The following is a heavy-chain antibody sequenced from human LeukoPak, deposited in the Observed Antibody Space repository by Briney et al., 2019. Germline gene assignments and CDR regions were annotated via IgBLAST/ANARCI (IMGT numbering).Heavy chain of an antibody. CDR1: GGPISSSSYY. J-gene: IGHJ4*02. V-gene: IGHV4-39*01. CDR2: IYYSGST. D-gene: IGHD3-22*01. CDR3: ARHDDYDSSGYYYFDY. Sequence: SETLSLTCTVSGGPISSSSYYWGWIRQPPGKGLEWNGGIYYSGSTYYNPSLKSRVTISVDTSKNQFSLKLSSVTAADTAVYCCARHDDYDSSGYYYFDYWGQGTLVTVSS.